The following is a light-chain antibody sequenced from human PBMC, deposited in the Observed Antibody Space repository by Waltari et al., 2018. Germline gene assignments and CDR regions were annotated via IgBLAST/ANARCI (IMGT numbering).Light chain of an antibody. CDR1: QRIITW. V-gene: IGKV1-5*03. CDR2: KAS. Sequence: DIQMTQSPSTLSVSVGDRVTITCRASQRIITWLDWYQQKPWKAPNVLIYKASNLQSGVPSRFSGSGSGTEFTLTISSLQPDDFGTYYCQQYNSFPTFGQGTNVEIK. CDR3: QQYNSFPT. J-gene: IGKJ1*01.